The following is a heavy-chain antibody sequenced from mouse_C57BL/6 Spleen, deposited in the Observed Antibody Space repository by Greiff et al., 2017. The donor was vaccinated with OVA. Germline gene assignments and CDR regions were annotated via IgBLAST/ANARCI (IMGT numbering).Heavy chain of an antibody. CDR3: ASPIYDGELTGFDY. J-gene: IGHJ2*01. Sequence: EVQGVESGGDLVKPGGSLKLSCAASGFTFSSYGMSWVRQTPDKRLAWVATISSGGSYTYYPDSVKGRFTISRDNAKNTLYLQMSSLKSEDTAMYYCASPIYDGELTGFDYWGQGTTLTVSS. CDR2: ISSGGSYT. D-gene: IGHD2-3*01. V-gene: IGHV5-6*01. CDR1: GFTFSSYG.